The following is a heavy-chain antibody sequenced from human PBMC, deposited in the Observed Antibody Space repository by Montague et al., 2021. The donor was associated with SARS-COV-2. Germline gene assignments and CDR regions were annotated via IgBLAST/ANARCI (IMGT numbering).Heavy chain of an antibody. CDR1: GSTFDDYG. Sequence: SRSLSCAASGSTFDDYGMSWVRQGPGKGLEWASGITRNGDSTDFSDSVKGRFTISRDNAKNSLYLQMNSLRAEDTALYYCVRGFRNGPFDVWGQGTLVSVSS. CDR2: ITRNGDST. V-gene: IGHV3-20*04. J-gene: IGHJ4*02. CDR3: VRGFRNGPFDV. D-gene: IGHD1-14*01.